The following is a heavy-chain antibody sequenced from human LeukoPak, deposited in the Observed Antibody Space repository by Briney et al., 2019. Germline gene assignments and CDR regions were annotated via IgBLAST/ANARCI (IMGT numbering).Heavy chain of an antibody. Sequence: GGSLRLSCAASGFTFSSYSMAWVRQAPWQELEWVSYITTSGSSIYYVDSVKGRFTISRDNAKNSLYLQMNSLRDDDTAMYYCARVRGGYYFDYWGQGTLVTVSS. CDR1: GFTFSSYS. V-gene: IGHV3-48*02. J-gene: IGHJ4*02. CDR3: ARVRGGYYFDY. D-gene: IGHD3-10*01. CDR2: ITTSGSSI.